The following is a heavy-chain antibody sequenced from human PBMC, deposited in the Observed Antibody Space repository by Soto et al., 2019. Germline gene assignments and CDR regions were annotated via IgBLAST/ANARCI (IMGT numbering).Heavy chain of an antibody. Sequence: GGSLRLSCAASGFTFSTHSMNWVRPAPGKGLEWISYITSSDVTMYSDSVKGQFTISRDNAKNSLYLQMNSLRGEDTAVYFCVGEVGFQLIYWGQGTLVTVS. CDR1: GFTFSTHS. V-gene: IGHV3-48*01. J-gene: IGHJ4*02. CDR3: VGEVGFQLIY. D-gene: IGHD2-2*01. CDR2: ITSSDVTM.